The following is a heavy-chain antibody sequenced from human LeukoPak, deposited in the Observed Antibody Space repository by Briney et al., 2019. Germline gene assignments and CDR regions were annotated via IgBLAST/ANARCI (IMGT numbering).Heavy chain of an antibody. J-gene: IGHJ4*02. CDR1: GGTFSSYA. CDR2: IIPIFGTA. Sequence: GASVKVSCKASGGTFSSYAISWVRQAPGQGLEWMGGIIPIFGTANYAQKFQGRVTITTDESTSTAYMELSSLRSEDTAVYYWARGFSDGSGNDYWGQGTLVTVSS. D-gene: IGHD3-10*01. V-gene: IGHV1-69*05. CDR3: ARGFSDGSGNDY.